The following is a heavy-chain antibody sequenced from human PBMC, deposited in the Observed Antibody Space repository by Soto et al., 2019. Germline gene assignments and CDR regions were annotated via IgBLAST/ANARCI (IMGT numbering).Heavy chain of an antibody. Sequence: QVQLVQSGAEVKKPGASVKVSCKASGYTFTRYGISWVRQAPGQGLEGMGWISAYNGNTNYAQKLQGRVTMTTYTSTSTAYMEVRSLNYYDTAGYYCAISGCSGGICYSYYFDYWGQGTLVTVSS. D-gene: IGHD2-15*01. J-gene: IGHJ4*02. V-gene: IGHV1-18*01. CDR2: ISAYNGNT. CDR1: GYTFTRYG. CDR3: AISGCSGGICYSYYFDY.